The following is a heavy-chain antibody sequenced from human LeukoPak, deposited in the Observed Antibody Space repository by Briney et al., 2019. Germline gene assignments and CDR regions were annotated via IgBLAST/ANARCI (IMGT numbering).Heavy chain of an antibody. J-gene: IGHJ5*02. CDR2: IYYSGST. CDR3: ARVGHNCGGDCYSPWFDP. Sequence: SETLSLTCTVSGGSISGYYWSWIRQPPGKGLEWIGYIYYSGSTNYNPSLKSRVTISVDTSKNQFSLKLTSVTAADTAVYYCARVGHNCGGDCYSPWFDPWGQGTLVTVSS. D-gene: IGHD2-21*02. CDR1: GGSISGYY. V-gene: IGHV4-59*01.